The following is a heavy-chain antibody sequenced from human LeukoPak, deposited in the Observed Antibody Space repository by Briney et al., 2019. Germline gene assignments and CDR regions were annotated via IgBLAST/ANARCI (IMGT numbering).Heavy chain of an antibody. Sequence: GGSLRLSCAASGFTFSSYGMHWVRQAPGKGLEYVSAIRDNGGSTYYVNSVKGRFTISRDNSKNTLYLQMGSLRAEDMAVYYCARDGGGSPNYWGQGTLVTVSS. CDR2: IRDNGGST. CDR3: ARDGGGSPNY. CDR1: GFTFSSYG. V-gene: IGHV3-64*01. D-gene: IGHD1-26*01. J-gene: IGHJ4*02.